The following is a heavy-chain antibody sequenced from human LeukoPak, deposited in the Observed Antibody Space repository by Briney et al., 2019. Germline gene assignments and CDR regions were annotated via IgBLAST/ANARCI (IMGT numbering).Heavy chain of an antibody. Sequence: SETLSLTCTVSGGSISSYYWSWIHQPPGKGLEWIGEINHSGSTNYKPSLKSQVAISVDTSRKQFSLKLNSVTAADTAVYYCATRRYSSSWAGFDYWGQGTLVTVSS. D-gene: IGHD6-13*01. V-gene: IGHV4-34*01. CDR2: INHSGST. J-gene: IGHJ4*02. CDR3: ATRRYSSSWAGFDY. CDR1: GGSISSYY.